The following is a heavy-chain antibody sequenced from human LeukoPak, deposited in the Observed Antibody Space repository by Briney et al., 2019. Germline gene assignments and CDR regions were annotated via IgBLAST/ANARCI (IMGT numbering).Heavy chain of an antibody. J-gene: IGHJ4*02. CDR1: GGSISSSSYY. CDR2: IYYSGST. CDR3: ARGTKMQWFGPDY. D-gene: IGHD3-10*01. V-gene: IGHV4-39*01. Sequence: PSETLSLTCTVSGGSISSSSYYWGWIRQPPGKGLEWIGSIYYSGSTYYNPSLKSRVTISVDTSNNQFSLKLSSVTAADTAVYYCARGTKMQWFGPDYWGRGTLVTVSS.